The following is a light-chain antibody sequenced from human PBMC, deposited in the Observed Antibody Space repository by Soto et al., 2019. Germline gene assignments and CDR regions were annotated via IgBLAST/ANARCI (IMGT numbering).Light chain of an antibody. CDR3: QHYVERSPST. V-gene: IGKV3-20*01. CDR1: QSVRSSY. Sequence: IGLTQSTGTLSLSPGERATLSCRASQSVRSSYLAWDQQKPGQAPRLLIYGTSSRATGIPDRFSGSGSGTDFTLTISRLEPEDFALYYCQHYVERSPSTCGQGTR. CDR2: GTS. J-gene: IGKJ5*01.